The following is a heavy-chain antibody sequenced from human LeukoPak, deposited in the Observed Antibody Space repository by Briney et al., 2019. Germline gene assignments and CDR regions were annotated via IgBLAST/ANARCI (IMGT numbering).Heavy chain of an antibody. J-gene: IGHJ5*02. V-gene: IGHV3-66*01. CDR3: ARGVTCTSRGS. Sequence: GGSLRLSCAASGFTVSNAYMNWVRQAPGKGLEWVSVIYSGGGTAYADSVKDRFTISRDNSKNTLYLQMSSLRAEDTAIYYCARGVTCTSRGSWGQGTLVTVSS. D-gene: IGHD2-2*01. CDR2: IYSGGGT. CDR1: GFTVSNAY.